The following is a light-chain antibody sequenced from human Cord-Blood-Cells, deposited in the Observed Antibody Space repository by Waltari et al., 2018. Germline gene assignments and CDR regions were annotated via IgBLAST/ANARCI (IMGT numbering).Light chain of an antibody. CDR3: CSYAGSSTWV. CDR1: SSDVGSYNL. CDR2: EGS. J-gene: IGLJ3*02. V-gene: IGLV2-23*01. Sequence: QSALTQPASVSGSPGQSITISCTGTSSDVGSYNLVSWYQQHPGKAPKLMIYEGSKRPSGVSNLFSGSKSGTTASLTISGLQAGDEADYYCCSYAGSSTWVFGGGTKLTVL.